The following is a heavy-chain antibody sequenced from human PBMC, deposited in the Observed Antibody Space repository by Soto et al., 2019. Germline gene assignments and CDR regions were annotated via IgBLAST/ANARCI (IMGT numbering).Heavy chain of an antibody. CDR3: AKAPTVATIHPLSRWYFDL. CDR2: ISYDGSNK. Sequence: QVQLVESGGGVVQPGRSLRLSCAASGFTFSSYGMHWVRQAPGKGLEWVAVISYDGSNKYYADSVKGRFTISRDNSKNALYLQMNSLRAEDTAVYYCAKAPTVATIHPLSRWYFDLWGRGTLVTVSS. V-gene: IGHV3-30*18. D-gene: IGHD5-12*01. CDR1: GFTFSSYG. J-gene: IGHJ2*01.